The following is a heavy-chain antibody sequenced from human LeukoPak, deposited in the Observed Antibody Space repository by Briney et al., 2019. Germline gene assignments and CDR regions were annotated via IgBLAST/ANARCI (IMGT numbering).Heavy chain of an antibody. CDR2: ISAYNGNT. J-gene: IGHJ3*02. V-gene: IGHV1-18*01. CDR1: GYTFTSYG. Sequence: ATVKVSCKASGYTFTSYGISWVRQAPGQGLEWMGWISAYNGNTNYAQKLQGRVTMTTDTSTSTAYMELRSLRSDDTAVYYCARDPIAYCGGDCYSPPDAFDIWGQGTMVTVSS. D-gene: IGHD2-21*01. CDR3: ARDPIAYCGGDCYSPPDAFDI.